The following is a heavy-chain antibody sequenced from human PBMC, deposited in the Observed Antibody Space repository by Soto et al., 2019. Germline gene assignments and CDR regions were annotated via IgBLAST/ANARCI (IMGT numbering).Heavy chain of an antibody. Sequence: SETLSLTCTVSGGSISSSSYYWGWIRQPPGKGLEWIGSIYYSGSTYYNPSLKSRVTISVDTSKNQFSLKLSSVTAADTAVYYCARGGYDFWSGYYRGYWFDPWGQGTLVTVSS. CDR1: GGSISSSSYY. CDR3: ARGGYDFWSGYYRGYWFDP. J-gene: IGHJ5*02. D-gene: IGHD3-3*01. V-gene: IGHV4-39*01. CDR2: IYYSGST.